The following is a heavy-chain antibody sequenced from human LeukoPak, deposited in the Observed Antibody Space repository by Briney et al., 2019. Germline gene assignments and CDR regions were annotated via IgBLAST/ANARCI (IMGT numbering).Heavy chain of an antibody. D-gene: IGHD6-13*01. V-gene: IGHV3-23*01. J-gene: IGHJ3*02. CDR2: SSGSGGST. CDR1: GFTFNTYA. Sequence: GGSLRLSCAASGFTFNTYAMSWVRQAPGKGLEWVSGSSGSGGSTYYADSVKGRFTISRDNSKNTLYVQMNSLRAADTALYYCAKGGSSSWNAFDIWGQGTLVTVSS. CDR3: AKGGSSSWNAFDI.